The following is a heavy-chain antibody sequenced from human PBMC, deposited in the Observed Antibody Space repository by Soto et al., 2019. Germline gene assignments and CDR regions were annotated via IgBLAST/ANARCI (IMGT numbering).Heavy chain of an antibody. V-gene: IGHV1-18*01. Sequence: QVQLLQSGAEVKEPGASVKVSCKASGYNFVTFGVSWVRQAPGQGLQWMGWITPDNGNTNYAQNFQGRATMTTDTSTSTAYMEVRSLRSDDTAVYYCASLAPCGGGTCYSGPLDLWGQGALVTVSS. CDR2: ITPDNGNT. D-gene: IGHD2-15*01. CDR1: GYNFVTFG. CDR3: ASLAPCGGGTCYSGPLDL. J-gene: IGHJ5*02.